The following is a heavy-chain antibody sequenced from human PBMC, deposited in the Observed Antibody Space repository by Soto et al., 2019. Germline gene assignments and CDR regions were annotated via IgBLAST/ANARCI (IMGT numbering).Heavy chain of an antibody. Sequence: QVQLVESGAEVKKPGASVKVSCKASGYTFTTYGLTWVRQAPGQGLEWMGWISVYNGLTTYAQKFQGRVTMTTDTTKTNAFKGLRDLGFGRTGVFFRGGGRAGSGGGGYFYGMDVWGQGTTVTVSS. D-gene: IGHD3-10*01. V-gene: IGHV1-18*01. CDR2: ISVYNGLT. CDR1: GYTFTTYG. CDR3: GGGRAGSGGGGYFYGMDV. J-gene: IGHJ6*02.